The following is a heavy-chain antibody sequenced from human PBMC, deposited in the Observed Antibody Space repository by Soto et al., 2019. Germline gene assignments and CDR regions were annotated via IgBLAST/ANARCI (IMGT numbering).Heavy chain of an antibody. V-gene: IGHV1-3*04. CDR1: GYTFTSYA. CDR3: ARGFRVAATRWWFDP. D-gene: IGHD2-15*01. Sequence: ASVKVSCKASGYTFTSYAMHWVRQAPGQRLEWMGWINTYNGNTKYAQKLQGRVTMTTDTSTSTAYMELRSLRSDDTAVYYCARGFRVAATRWWFDPWGQGTLVTVSS. CDR2: INTYNGNT. J-gene: IGHJ5*02.